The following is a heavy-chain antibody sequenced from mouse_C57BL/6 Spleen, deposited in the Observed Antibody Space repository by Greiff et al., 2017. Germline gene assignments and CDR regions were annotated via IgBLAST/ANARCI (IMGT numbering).Heavy chain of an antibody. CDR1: GYTFTSYD. CDR3: ARGGFAY. V-gene: IGHV1-85*01. Sequence: QVQLKQSGPELVKPGASVKLSCKASGYTFTSYDINWVKQRPGQGLEWIGWIYPRDGSTKYNEKFKGKATLTVDTASSTAYMELHSLKSEDSAVYFCARGGFAYWGQGTLVTVSA. CDR2: IYPRDGST. J-gene: IGHJ3*01.